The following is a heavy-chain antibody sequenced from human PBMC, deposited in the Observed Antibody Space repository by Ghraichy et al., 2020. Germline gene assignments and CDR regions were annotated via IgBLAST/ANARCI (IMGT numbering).Heavy chain of an antibody. CDR3: ARPVATAGTEYFQH. CDR2: LSYDGSNK. J-gene: IGHJ1*01. Sequence: GESLNISCAASGFTFSDYGMHWVRQAPGKGLEWVAFLSYDGSNKYYADSVKGRFTISRDTSKNTLHLQMNSLRVDDTALYYCARPVATAGTEYFQHWGQGTLVTVSS. D-gene: IGHD6-13*01. V-gene: IGHV3-30*03. CDR1: GFTFSDYG.